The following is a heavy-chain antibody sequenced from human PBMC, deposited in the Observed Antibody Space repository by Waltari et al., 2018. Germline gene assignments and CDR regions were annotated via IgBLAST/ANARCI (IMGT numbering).Heavy chain of an antibody. D-gene: IGHD3-10*01. J-gene: IGHJ5*02. CDR2: IDPDSGST. CDR3: ARRPYGSGWFDP. Sequence: QVQLVQSGAEVKKPGASVKVSCKASGYTFTGYLIHWVRQAPGQGLEWMGRIDPDSGSTDFAQKFQGRVALTRDTSITTAYMEVSTLISDDTAVYYCARRPYGSGWFDPWGQGTLVTVSS. V-gene: IGHV1-2*06. CDR1: GYTFTGYL.